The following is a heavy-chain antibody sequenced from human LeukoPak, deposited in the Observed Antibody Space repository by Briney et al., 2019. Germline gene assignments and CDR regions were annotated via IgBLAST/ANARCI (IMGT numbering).Heavy chain of an antibody. Sequence: SETLSLTCAVYGGSFSGYYWSRIRQPPGKGLEWIGEINHSGSTNYNPSLKSRVIISVDTSKNQFSLKLSSVTAADTAVYYCARGIQTYGGSSPFDYWGQGTLVTVSS. J-gene: IGHJ4*02. CDR2: INHSGST. CDR1: GGSFSGYY. CDR3: ARGIQTYGGSSPFDY. D-gene: IGHD2-15*01. V-gene: IGHV4-34*01.